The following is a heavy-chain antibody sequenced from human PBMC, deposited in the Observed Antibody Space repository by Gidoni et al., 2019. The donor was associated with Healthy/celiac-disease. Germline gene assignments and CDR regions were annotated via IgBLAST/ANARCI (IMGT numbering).Heavy chain of an antibody. D-gene: IGHD3-3*01. V-gene: IGHV2-26*01. J-gene: IGHJ4*02. CDR3: ARVNDFWSGYYKD. CDR2: IFSNDEK. Sequence: QVTLKESGPVLVKPTETLTLTCTVSGFSLSNARMGVSWIRQPPGKALEWLAHIFSNDEKSYSTSLKSRLTISKDTSKSQVVLTMTNMDPVDTATYYCARVNDFWSGYYKDWGQGTLVTVSS. CDR1: GFSLSNARMG.